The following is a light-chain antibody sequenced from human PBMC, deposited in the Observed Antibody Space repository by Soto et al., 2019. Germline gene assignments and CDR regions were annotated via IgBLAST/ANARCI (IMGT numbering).Light chain of an antibody. CDR3: QQYGGSPPIT. CDR2: GAS. J-gene: IGKJ5*01. Sequence: EIVLTQSPGTLSLSPGERATFSCRAKNGVINQLAWNQQKPGQAPRLLIYGASRRAAGIPDRFSGSGSGTDFTLTISRVDPEDFAVYYCQQYGGSPPITFGQGTRLDIK. CDR1: NGVINQ. V-gene: IGKV3-20*01.